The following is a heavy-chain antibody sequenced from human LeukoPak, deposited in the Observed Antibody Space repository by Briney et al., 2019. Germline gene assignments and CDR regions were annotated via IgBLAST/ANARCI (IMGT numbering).Heavy chain of an antibody. CDR2: ISGSGGST. V-gene: IGHV3-23*01. CDR1: GFTFDDYA. J-gene: IGHJ4*02. CDR3: ACSSSTGYYFDY. Sequence: GGSLRLSCAASGFTFDDYAMHWVRQAPGKGLEWVSAISGSGGSTYYADSVKGRFTISRDNSKNTLYLQMNSLRAEDTAVYYCACSSSTGYYFDYWGQGTLVTVSS. D-gene: IGHD6-13*01.